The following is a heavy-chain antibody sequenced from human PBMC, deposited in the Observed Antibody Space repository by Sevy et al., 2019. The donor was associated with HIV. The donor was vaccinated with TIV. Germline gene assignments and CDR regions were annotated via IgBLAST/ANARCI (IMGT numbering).Heavy chain of an antibody. CDR3: ARGYYDSSGYYYH. D-gene: IGHD3-22*01. Sequence: ASVKVSCKASKYPFNGYYIHWVRQAPGQGLEWMGWINPNSGATNYAQKFQGWVTMTRDTSISTAYMELSRLRFDDTAVYYCARGYYDSSGYYYHWSQGTLVTVSS. V-gene: IGHV1-2*04. J-gene: IGHJ5*02. CDR2: INPNSGAT. CDR1: KYPFNGYY.